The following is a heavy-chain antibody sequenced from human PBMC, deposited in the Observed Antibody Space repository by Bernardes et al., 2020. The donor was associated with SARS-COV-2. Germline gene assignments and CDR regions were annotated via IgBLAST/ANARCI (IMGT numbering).Heavy chain of an antibody. D-gene: IGHD5-12*01. Sequence: GVSLRLSCAASGFTFSSYAMSWVRQAPGKGLEWVSAISGSGGSTYYADSVKGRFTISRDNSKNTLYLQMNSLRAEDTAVYYCAKDRGYSGYDSKYYFDYWGQGTLVTVSS. CDR3: AKDRGYSGYDSKYYFDY. J-gene: IGHJ4*02. V-gene: IGHV3-23*01. CDR2: ISGSGGST. CDR1: GFTFSSYA.